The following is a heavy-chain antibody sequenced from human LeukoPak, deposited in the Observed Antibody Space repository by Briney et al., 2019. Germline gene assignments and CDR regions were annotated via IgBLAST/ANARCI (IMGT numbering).Heavy chain of an antibody. J-gene: IGHJ5*02. V-gene: IGHV4-59*08. D-gene: IGHD3-10*01. Sequence: SETLSLTCTVSGGSIGSNYWSWIRQPPGKGLEWIGYVYYSGSTNYNPSLKSRVTISVDTSKNQFSLKLNSVTAADTAVYYCARVKYSSGSTSSWFDPWGQGAPVAVSS. CDR2: VYYSGST. CDR1: GGSIGSNY. CDR3: ARVKYSSGSTSSWFDP.